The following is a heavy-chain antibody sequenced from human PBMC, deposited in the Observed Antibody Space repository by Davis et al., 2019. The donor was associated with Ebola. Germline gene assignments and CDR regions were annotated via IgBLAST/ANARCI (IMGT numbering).Heavy chain of an antibody. Sequence: PSETLSLTCALPGASVSINRGAWNWIRQSPSRGLEWLGRTYYNSKWYSDYAASVKSRITINPDTSKNQFFLQLNSVTPEDTAIYYCGRGWLRNGGFEYWGQGNQVTGSS. CDR1: GASVSINRGA. CDR3: GRGWLRNGGFEY. V-gene: IGHV6-1*01. D-gene: IGHD5-12*01. CDR2: TYYNSKWYS. J-gene: IGHJ4*02.